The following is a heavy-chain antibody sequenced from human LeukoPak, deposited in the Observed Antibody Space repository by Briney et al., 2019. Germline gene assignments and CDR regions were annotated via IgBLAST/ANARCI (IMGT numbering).Heavy chain of an antibody. CDR1: GFTFNNYA. J-gene: IGHJ4*02. CDR3: AKDTYSTSPYYFDY. CDR2: ISSGGST. Sequence: GGSPRLSCAAAGFTFNNYAMSWVRQAPGKGLKWVSGISSGGSTYYADSVKGRFTISRDNSKNTLYLQMNSLRAEDTAVYYCAKDTYSTSPYYFDYWGQGTLVTVSS. V-gene: IGHV3-23*01. D-gene: IGHD1-26*01.